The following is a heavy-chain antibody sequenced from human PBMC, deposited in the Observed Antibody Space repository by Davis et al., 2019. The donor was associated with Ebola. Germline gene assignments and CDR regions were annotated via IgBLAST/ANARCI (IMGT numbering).Heavy chain of an antibody. D-gene: IGHD3-3*01. V-gene: IGHV4-39*01. J-gene: IGHJ4*02. CDR1: GGSISSSSYY. CDR2: IYYSGST. CDR3: ARQPPTFWSGYSEPPTDY. Sequence: PSETLSLTCTVSGGSISSSSYYWGWIRQPPGKGLEWIGSIYYSGSTYYNPSLKSRVTISVDTSKNQFSLKLSSVTAADTAVYYCARQPPTFWSGYSEPPTDYWGQGTLVTVSS.